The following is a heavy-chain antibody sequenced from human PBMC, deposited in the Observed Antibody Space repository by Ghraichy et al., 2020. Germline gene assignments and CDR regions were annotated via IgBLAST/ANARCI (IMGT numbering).Heavy chain of an antibody. CDR3: ARGLPGWSYDYVWGSYRWSNYMDV. CDR1: GGSFSGYY. V-gene: IGHV4-34*01. D-gene: IGHD3-16*02. J-gene: IGHJ6*03. Sequence: SETLSLTCAVYGGSFSGYYWSWIRQPPGKGLEWIGEINHSGSTNYNPSLKSRVTISVDTSKNQFSLKLSSVTAADTAVYYCARGLPGWSYDYVWGSYRWSNYMDVWGKGTTVTVSS. CDR2: INHSGST.